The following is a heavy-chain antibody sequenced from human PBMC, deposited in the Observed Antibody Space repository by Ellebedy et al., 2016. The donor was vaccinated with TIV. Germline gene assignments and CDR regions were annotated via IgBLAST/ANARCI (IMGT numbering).Heavy chain of an antibody. J-gene: IGHJ4*02. CDR1: GFTFSDYY. Sequence: ESLKISXAASGFTFSDYYMSWIRQPPGKGLEWIGEINHSGSTNYNPSLKSRVTISVDTSKNQFSLKLSSVTAADTAVYYCARARHGLMIVTRGDLFDYWGQGTLVTVSS. CDR2: INHSGST. CDR3: ARARHGLMIVTRGDLFDY. V-gene: IGHV4-34*01. D-gene: IGHD3-22*01.